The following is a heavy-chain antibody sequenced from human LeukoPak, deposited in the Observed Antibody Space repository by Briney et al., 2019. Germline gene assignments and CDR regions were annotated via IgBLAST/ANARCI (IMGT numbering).Heavy chain of an antibody. V-gene: IGHV3-73*01. CDR1: GFTFSGSA. Sequence: EGSLRLSCAASGFTFSGSAMDWVRQASGKGLEWVGRIRSKANSYATAYAASVKGRFTISRDDSKNTAYLQMNSLKTEDTAVYYCTSTHYYYYYYMDVWGKGTTVTVSS. CDR2: IRSKANSYAT. J-gene: IGHJ6*03. CDR3: TSTHYYYYYYMDV.